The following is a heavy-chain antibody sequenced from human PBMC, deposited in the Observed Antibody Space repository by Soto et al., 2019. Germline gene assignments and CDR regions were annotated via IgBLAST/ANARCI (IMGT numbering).Heavy chain of an antibody. V-gene: IGHV5-10-1*01. D-gene: IGHD2-2*01. CDR2: IDPGDTCA. J-gene: IGHJ5*02. CDR3: ARIYCTTTTCDSWFDP. Sequence: PGESLKISCTGFGYTFTTFWISWVRQMPGKGLEWMGRIDPGDTCATYSPAFQGHVTISADKATSTAYLQWSSLKASDTAMYFCARIYCTTTTCDSWFDPWGQGTLVTVSS. CDR1: GYTFTTFW.